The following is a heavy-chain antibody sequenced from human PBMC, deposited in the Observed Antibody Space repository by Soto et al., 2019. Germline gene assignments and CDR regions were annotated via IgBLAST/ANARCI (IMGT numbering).Heavy chain of an antibody. CDR1: GFTFTSSA. CDR2: IVVGSGNT. CDR3: AAVVVVVPAAAPFDP. J-gene: IGHJ5*02. Sequence: QMQLVQSGPEVKKPGTSVKVSCKASGFTFTSSAMQWVRQARGQRLEWIGWIVVGSGNTNYAQKFQERVTITRDMSTSTAYMQLSSLRSEDTAVYYCAAVVVVVPAAAPFDPWGQGTLVTVSS. V-gene: IGHV1-58*02. D-gene: IGHD2-2*01.